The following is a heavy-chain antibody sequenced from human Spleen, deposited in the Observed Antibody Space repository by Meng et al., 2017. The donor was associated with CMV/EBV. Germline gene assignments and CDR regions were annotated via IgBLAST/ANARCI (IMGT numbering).Heavy chain of an antibody. D-gene: IGHD1-26*01. CDR1: EKTFTSYE. CDR3: TREGWDEDALDI. CDR2: SNPSDGST. J-gene: IGHJ3*02. Sequence: KEHEKTFTSYEMNWMQQAPGKGLEWMGISNPSDGSTNYAQNFQGRVTMTRETSTSTVYMELSSLRSEDTAVYYCTREGWDEDALDIWGQGTMVTVSS. V-gene: IGHV1-46*01.